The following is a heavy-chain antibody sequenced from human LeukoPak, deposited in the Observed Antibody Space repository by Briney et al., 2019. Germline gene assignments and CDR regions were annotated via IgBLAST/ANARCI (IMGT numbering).Heavy chain of an antibody. CDR2: ISSSSSDI. V-gene: IGHV3-21*01. CDR1: GFTFSSYS. J-gene: IGHJ6*02. CDR3: ARDLAGAMPGYSGYDFYYGMDV. Sequence: PGGSLRLSCAASGFTFSSYSMNWVRQAPGKGLEWVSSISSSSSDIYYADSVKGRFTISRDNAKNSLYLQMNSLRAEDTAVYYCARDLAGAMPGYSGYDFYYGMDVWGQGTTVTVSS. D-gene: IGHD5-12*01.